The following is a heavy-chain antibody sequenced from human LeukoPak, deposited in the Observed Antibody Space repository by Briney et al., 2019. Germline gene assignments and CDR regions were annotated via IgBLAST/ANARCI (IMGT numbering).Heavy chain of an antibody. V-gene: IGHV1-46*01. J-gene: IGHJ3*02. D-gene: IGHD1-26*01. CDR1: GYTFTSNY. CDR2: INPSGGST. CDR3: ALSAGGSYPHNDAFDI. Sequence: ASVKVSCKASGYTFTSNYMHWVRQAPGQGLEWMGIINPSGGSTSYAQKFQGRVTMTRDMSTGTVYMDLSSLRSEDTAVYYCALSAGGSYPHNDAFDIWGQGTMVTVSS.